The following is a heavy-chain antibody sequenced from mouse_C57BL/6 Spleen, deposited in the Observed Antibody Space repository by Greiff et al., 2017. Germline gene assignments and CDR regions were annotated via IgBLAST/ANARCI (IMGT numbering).Heavy chain of an antibody. J-gene: IGHJ3*01. V-gene: IGHV1-62-3*01. D-gene: IGHD2-2*01. CDR3: ARSGYDVLFAY. CDR2: IHPYSGGT. CDR1: GYTFTSYW. Sequence: QVQLQQSGAELVKPGASVKMSCKASGYTFTSYWMHWVKQRPGRGLEWIGRIHPYSGGTNYNEKFKGKATLTVDKSSSTAYMQLSSLTSEDSAVYYCARSGYDVLFAYCGQGTLVTVSA.